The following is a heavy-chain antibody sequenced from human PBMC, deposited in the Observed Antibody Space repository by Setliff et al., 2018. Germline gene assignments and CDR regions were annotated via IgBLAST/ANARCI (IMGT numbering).Heavy chain of an antibody. D-gene: IGHD6-19*01. CDR1: GDSISSGDYF. J-gene: IGHJ6*03. CDR2: IYHSGSA. V-gene: IGHV4-30-4*08. CDR3: AREQWLDPPGYYYMDV. Sequence: SETLSLTCTVSGDSISSGDYFWSWIRQPLGKGLEWIAYIYHSGSAYYNPSLKSRVTMSVDTSKNQFSLKLNSVTAADMAVYYCAREQWLDPPGYYYMDVWAKGTTVTVS.